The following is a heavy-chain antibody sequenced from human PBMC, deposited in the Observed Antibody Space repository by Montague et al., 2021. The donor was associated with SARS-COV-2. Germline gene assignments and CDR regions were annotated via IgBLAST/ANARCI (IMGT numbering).Heavy chain of an antibody. V-gene: IGHV2-5*02. Sequence: PALVKPPQTLTLTCTFSGFSLSTSGVGVGWIRQPPGKALEWLAXXXWXXXKRXSPSLKSRLTITKDTSKNQVVLTMTNMDPVDTATYYCAHRGDLWVGPYFDYWGQGTLVTVSS. CDR1: GFSLSTSGVG. D-gene: IGHD2-21*02. J-gene: IGHJ4*02. CDR3: AHRGDLWVGPYFDY. CDR2: XXWXXXK.